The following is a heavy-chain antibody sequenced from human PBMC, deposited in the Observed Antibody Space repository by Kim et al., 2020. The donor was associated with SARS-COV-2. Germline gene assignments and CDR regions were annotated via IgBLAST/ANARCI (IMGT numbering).Heavy chain of an antibody. V-gene: IGHV3-30-3*01. D-gene: IGHD2-2*01. CDR3: ARDSYCSSTSCYLDYYGMDA. CDR1: GFTFSSYA. Sequence: GGSLRLSCAASGFTFSSYAMHWVRQAPGKGLEWVAVISYDGSNKYYADFVKGRFTSSRDNSKYTMYLQMNSLRAEDAAVYYCARDSYCSSTSCYLDYYGMDACGQRTTVTVSS. CDR2: ISYDGSNK. J-gene: IGHJ6*02.